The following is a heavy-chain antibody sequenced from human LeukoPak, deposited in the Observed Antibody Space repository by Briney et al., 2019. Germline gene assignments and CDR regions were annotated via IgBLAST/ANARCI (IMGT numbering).Heavy chain of an antibody. V-gene: IGHV3-23*01. J-gene: IGHJ4*02. Sequence: VGSLRLSCAAPGFTFSTYAMSWVRQAPGKGLEWGSAISGSGGSTYYADSVKGRFTISRDNSKNTLYLQMNSLRAEDTGVYYCAKVLEPHYYDSSGYYYFDYWGQGTLVTVSS. D-gene: IGHD3-22*01. CDR1: GFTFSTYA. CDR2: ISGSGGST. CDR3: AKVLEPHYYDSSGYYYFDY.